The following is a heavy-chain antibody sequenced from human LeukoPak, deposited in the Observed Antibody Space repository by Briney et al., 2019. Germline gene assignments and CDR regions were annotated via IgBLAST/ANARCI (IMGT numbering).Heavy chain of an antibody. CDR1: GFTFSSYG. J-gene: IGHJ4*02. Sequence: GGSLRLSCAASGFTFSSYGMHWVRQAPGKGLEWVAVISYDGSNKYYADSVKGRFTISRDNSKNTLYLQMNSLRAEDTAVYYCARSRRRELLGTYFDYWGQGILVTVSS. CDR2: ISYDGSNK. V-gene: IGHV3-30*03. D-gene: IGHD1-26*01. CDR3: ARSRRRELLGTYFDY.